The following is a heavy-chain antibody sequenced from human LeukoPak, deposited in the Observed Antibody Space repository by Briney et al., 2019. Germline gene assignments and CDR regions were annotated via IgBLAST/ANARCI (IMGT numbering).Heavy chain of an antibody. J-gene: IGHJ4*02. CDR3: ARDSVGATNYFDY. D-gene: IGHD1-26*01. CDR1: GFTFSSYA. V-gene: IGHV3-30-3*01. Sequence: GGSLRLSCAASGFTFSSYAMHWVRQAPGKGLEWVAVISYDGSNKYYADSVKGRFTISRDNSKNTLYLKMNSLRAEDTAVYYCARDSVGATNYFDYWGQGTLVTVSS. CDR2: ISYDGSNK.